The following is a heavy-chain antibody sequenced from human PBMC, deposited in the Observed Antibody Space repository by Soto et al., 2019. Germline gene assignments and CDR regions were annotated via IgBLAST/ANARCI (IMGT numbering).Heavy chain of an antibody. CDR2: IKQDGSQK. Sequence: EVQLVESGGGLVQPGGSLRLSCTASEFTFSNYWMTWVRQAPGKGLEWVANIKQDGSQKYYVDSVKGRFTISRDNAKNSLYLQMNSLRAEDTAVYYCARVSETTVTFSYYYMDVWGKGTTVTVSS. CDR3: ARVSETTVTFSYYYMDV. J-gene: IGHJ6*03. CDR1: EFTFSNYW. D-gene: IGHD4-17*01. V-gene: IGHV3-7*01.